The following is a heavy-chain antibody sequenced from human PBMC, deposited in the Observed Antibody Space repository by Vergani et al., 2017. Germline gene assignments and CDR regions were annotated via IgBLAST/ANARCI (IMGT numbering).Heavy chain of an antibody. J-gene: IGHJ4*02. Sequence: QVQLVESGGGVVQPGRSLRLSCAASGFTFSSYGMHWVRQAPGKGLEWVAVISYDGSNKYYADSVKGRFTISRDNSKNTLYLQMNSLRAEDTAVYYCARTRGSGWIRHPFDYWGQGTLVTVSS. CDR3: ARTRGSGWIRHPFDY. CDR2: ISYDGSNK. CDR1: GFTFSSYG. V-gene: IGHV3-30*03. D-gene: IGHD6-19*01.